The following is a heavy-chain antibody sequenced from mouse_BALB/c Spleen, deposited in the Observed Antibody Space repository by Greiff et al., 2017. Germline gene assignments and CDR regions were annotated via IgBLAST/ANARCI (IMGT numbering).Heavy chain of an antibody. CDR1: GYSITSGYY. CDR3: ARAPIHYYGYWYFDV. V-gene: IGHV3-6*02. J-gene: IGHJ1*01. CDR2: ISYDGSN. D-gene: IGHD1-2*01. Sequence: EVKVEESGPGLVKPSQSLSLTCSVTGYSITSGYYWNWIRQFPGNKLEWMGYISYDGSNNYNPSLKNRISITRDTSKNQFFLKLNSVTTEDTATYYCARAPIHYYGYWYFDVWGAGTTVTVSS.